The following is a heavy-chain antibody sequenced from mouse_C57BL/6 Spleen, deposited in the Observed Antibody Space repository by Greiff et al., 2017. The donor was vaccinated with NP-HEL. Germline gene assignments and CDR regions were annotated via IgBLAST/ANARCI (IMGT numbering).Heavy chain of an antibody. J-gene: IGHJ1*03. V-gene: IGHV3-6*01. CDR1: GYSITSGYY. Sequence: DVKLQESGPGLVKPSQSLSLTCSVTGYSITSGYYWNWIRQFPGNKLEWMGYISYDGSNNYNPSLKNRISITRDTSKNQFFLKLNSVTTEDTATYYCAREVGWLLRYFDVWGTGTTVTVSS. D-gene: IGHD2-3*01. CDR3: AREVGWLLRYFDV. CDR2: ISYDGSN.